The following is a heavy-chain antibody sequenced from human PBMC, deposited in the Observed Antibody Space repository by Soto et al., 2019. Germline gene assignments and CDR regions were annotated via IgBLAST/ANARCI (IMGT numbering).Heavy chain of an antibody. D-gene: IGHD6-6*01. CDR1: GGTFSRKA. CDR3: ARSSTSSGSDYYGVDV. Sequence: SVKVSCKASGGTFSRKALSWLRQAPGRGFEWMGGIIPLFRTTNYAQNFQGRVTTTADESATTAYMELSGLTSEDTAVYYCARSSTSSGSDYYGVDVWGQRTTVTVSS. V-gene: IGHV1-69*13. CDR2: IIPLFRTT. J-gene: IGHJ6*02.